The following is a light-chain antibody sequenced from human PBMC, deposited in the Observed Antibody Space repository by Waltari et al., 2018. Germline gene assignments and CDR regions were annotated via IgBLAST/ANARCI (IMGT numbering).Light chain of an antibody. Sequence: DIVMTPSPDSLAVSLGGRATTHCTSSQSVLDNSNNKSYLAWYQQQSGQPPKLLIYWASTRRSGVPVRFSGSGSGSDYTLTISSLQAEDVSVYYCQQYYSAPLTFGGGTKVEIK. CDR2: WAS. CDR1: QSVLDNSNNKSY. CDR3: QQYYSAPLT. J-gene: IGKJ4*01. V-gene: IGKV4-1*01.